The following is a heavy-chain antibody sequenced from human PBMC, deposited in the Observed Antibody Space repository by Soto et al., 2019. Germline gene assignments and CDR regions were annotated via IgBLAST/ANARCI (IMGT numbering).Heavy chain of an antibody. V-gene: IGHV4-59*08. CDR1: GWSINTYY. CDR2: IYYSGST. CDR3: ARALITYYYDSSGYHPIVWYYGMDV. J-gene: IGHJ6*02. Sequence: SETLSLTCTVSGWSINTYYWSWIRQPPGKGLEWIGYIYYSGSTYYNPSLKSRVTISVDTSKNQFSLKLSSVTAADTAVYYCARALITYYYDSSGYHPIVWYYGMDVWGQGTTVTVSS. D-gene: IGHD3-22*01.